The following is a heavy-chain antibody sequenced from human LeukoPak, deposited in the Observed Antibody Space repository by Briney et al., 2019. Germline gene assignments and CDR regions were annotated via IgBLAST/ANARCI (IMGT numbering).Heavy chain of an antibody. CDR2: ISAYNGHT. CDR3: ARIILFRGVNEGRGGDY. J-gene: IGHJ4*02. CDR1: GYTFSTSG. D-gene: IGHD3-10*01. Sequence: GASVKVSCKASGYTFSTSGITWVRQAPGQGLEWMGWISAYNGHTTYAQKLQGRVTMTTDTSTSTAYMELRSLRSDDTAVYYCARIILFRGVNEGRGGDYWGQGTLVTVSS. V-gene: IGHV1-18*01.